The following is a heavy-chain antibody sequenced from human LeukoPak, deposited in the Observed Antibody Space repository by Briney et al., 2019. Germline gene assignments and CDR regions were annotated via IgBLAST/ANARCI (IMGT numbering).Heavy chain of an antibody. V-gene: IGHV1-2*02. CDR1: GYTFTGYY. D-gene: IGHD1-26*01. J-gene: IGHJ4*02. Sequence: AAPVKVSCKASGYTFTGYYMHWVRQAPGQGLEWMGWINPNSVTNYAQQFQGRVTMTRDTSISTAYMELSRLTSDDMAVYYCSRGEVDGPDFDYWGQGTLVTVSS. CDR2: INPNSVT. CDR3: SRGEVDGPDFDY.